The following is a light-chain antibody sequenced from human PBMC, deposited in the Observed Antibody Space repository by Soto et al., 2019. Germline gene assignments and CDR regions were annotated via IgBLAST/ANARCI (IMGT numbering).Light chain of an antibody. CDR3: KQYYSTPY. V-gene: IGKV3D-15*01. CDR2: GAS. CDR1: QSVTTN. J-gene: IGKJ4*01. Sequence: ELVMTQSPATLSVSPGEIATLSCRASQSVTTNLAWYQQKPGQAPRLLIYGASSRATGIPDRFSGTGSETDFTLTISSLQAEDVAVYYCKQYYSTPYFGGGNKVDIK.